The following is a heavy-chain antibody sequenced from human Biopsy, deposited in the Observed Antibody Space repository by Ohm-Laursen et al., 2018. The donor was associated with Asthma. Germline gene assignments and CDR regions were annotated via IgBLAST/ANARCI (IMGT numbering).Heavy chain of an antibody. Sequence: GSLRLSCSASGFSFDDCAMHWVRQAPGKGLDWVSGINWNGGSTGYADSVKGRFTISRDNAKNSLYLQMNSLRADDTALYHCGRDMGGFGSGWFPVEFWGQGTLVTVSS. D-gene: IGHD6-19*01. V-gene: IGHV3-20*01. CDR2: INWNGGST. CDR3: GRDMGGFGSGWFPVEF. J-gene: IGHJ4*02. CDR1: GFSFDDCA.